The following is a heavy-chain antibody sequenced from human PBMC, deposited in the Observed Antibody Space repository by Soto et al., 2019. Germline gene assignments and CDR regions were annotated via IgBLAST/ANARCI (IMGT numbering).Heavy chain of an antibody. CDR1: GGTFSSYT. Sequence: QVQLVQSGAEVQKPGSSVKVSCKASGGTFSSYTISWVRQAPGQGREWMGRIIPILGIANYAQKFQGRVTITADKTTSTAYMELSSLRSEDTAVYYCARGNPCIAVAVHLDYWGQGTLVTVSS. CDR3: ARGNPCIAVAVHLDY. V-gene: IGHV1-69*02. D-gene: IGHD6-19*01. J-gene: IGHJ4*02. CDR2: IIPILGIA.